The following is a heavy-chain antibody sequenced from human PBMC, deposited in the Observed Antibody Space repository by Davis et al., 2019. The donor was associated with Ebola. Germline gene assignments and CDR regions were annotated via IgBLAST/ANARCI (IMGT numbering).Heavy chain of an antibody. CDR2: INSDGSST. CDR3: ARGRGGKSRYGMDV. D-gene: IGHD4-23*01. V-gene: IGHV3-74*01. Sequence: GESLKISCAASGFTFSSYWMHWVRQAPGKGLVWVSRINSDGSSTSYADSVKGRFTISRDNAKNSLYLQMNSLRAEDTAVYYCARGRGGKSRYGMDVWGQGTTATVSS. CDR1: GFTFSSYW. J-gene: IGHJ6*02.